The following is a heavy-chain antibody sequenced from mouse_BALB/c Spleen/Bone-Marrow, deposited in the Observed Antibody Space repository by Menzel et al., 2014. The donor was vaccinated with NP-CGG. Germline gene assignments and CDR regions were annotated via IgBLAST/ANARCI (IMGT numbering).Heavy chain of an antibody. CDR2: INPTTSYT. CDR3: ANGNSFAY. V-gene: IGHV1-7*01. J-gene: IGHJ3*01. CDR1: GYTFTTFW. Sequence: VQLQQSGAELAKPGASVKMSCKASGYTFTTFWMHWVKQRPGQGLVWIGYINPTTSYTEYSQKSKDKATLTADKSSSTAYMQLSSLTSEDSAVYYCANGNSFAYWGQGTLVTVSA. D-gene: IGHD2-1*01.